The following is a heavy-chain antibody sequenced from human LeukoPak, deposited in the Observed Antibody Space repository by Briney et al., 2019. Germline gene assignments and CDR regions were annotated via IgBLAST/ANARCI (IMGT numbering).Heavy chain of an antibody. D-gene: IGHD3-9*01. Sequence: GASVKVSCKASGGTFSSYAISWVRQATGQGLEWMGGIIPIFGTANYAQKFQGRVTITADESTSTAYMELSSLRSEDTAVYYCASPDAGYDILTGYYIGSAFDIWGQGTMVTVSS. CDR2: IIPIFGTA. V-gene: IGHV1-69*13. J-gene: IGHJ3*02. CDR1: GGTFSSYA. CDR3: ASPDAGYDILTGYYIGSAFDI.